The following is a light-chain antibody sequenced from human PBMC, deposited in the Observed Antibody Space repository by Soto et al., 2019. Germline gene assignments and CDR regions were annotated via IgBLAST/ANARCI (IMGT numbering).Light chain of an antibody. V-gene: IGKV3-20*01. CDR2: GAS. Sequence: EVVLTQSPGTLSLSPGERATLSCRASQSVSSNFLAWYRHKPGQAPRLLIYGASIRATGIPDRFSGSGSGTDFTLTISRLEPEDFAVFYCQQYGDSLFTFGPGTKVDIK. CDR1: QSVSSNF. CDR3: QQYGDSLFT. J-gene: IGKJ3*01.